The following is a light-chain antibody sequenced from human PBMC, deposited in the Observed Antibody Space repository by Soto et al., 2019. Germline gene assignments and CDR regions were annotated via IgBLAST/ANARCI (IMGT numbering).Light chain of an antibody. J-gene: IGKJ3*01. V-gene: IGKV3-15*01. Sequence: ERVLMQSPAARSLSPWERGTLSFGASQSVSSNLAWYQQKPGQAPRLLIYAASARATGIPARFSGSGSGTQLTFTFGSVQSEDFAVYSCQQYNKWPLTFRRGTKVDIK. CDR2: AAS. CDR1: QSVSSN. CDR3: QQYNKWPLT.